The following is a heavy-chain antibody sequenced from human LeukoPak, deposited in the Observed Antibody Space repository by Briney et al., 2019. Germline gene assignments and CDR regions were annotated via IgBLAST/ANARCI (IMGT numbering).Heavy chain of an antibody. CDR3: ARDVWSGYYQYYYYYGMDI. V-gene: IGHV1-18*01. J-gene: IGHJ6*02. D-gene: IGHD3-3*01. Sequence: ASVKVSCKASGYTFTSYGISWVRQAPGQGLEWMGWISAYNGNTNYAQKLQGRVTMTTDTSTSTAYMELRSLRSDDTAVYYCARDVWSGYYQYYYYYGMDIWGQGTTVTVSS. CDR1: GYTFTSYG. CDR2: ISAYNGNT.